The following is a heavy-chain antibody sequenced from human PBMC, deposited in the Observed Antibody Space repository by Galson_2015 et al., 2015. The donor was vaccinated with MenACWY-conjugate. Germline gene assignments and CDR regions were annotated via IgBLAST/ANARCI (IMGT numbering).Heavy chain of an antibody. J-gene: IGHJ3*02. Sequence: PALVKPTQTLTLTCTFSGFSLSTSGVGVGWIRQPPGKALEWLALIYWDDDKRYSPSLKSRLTITKDTSKNQVVLTMTNMDPVDTATYYCAHRGVEIDAFDIWGQGTMVTVSS. CDR1: GFSLSTSGVG. V-gene: IGHV2-5*02. CDR3: AHRGVEIDAFDI. CDR2: IYWDDDK.